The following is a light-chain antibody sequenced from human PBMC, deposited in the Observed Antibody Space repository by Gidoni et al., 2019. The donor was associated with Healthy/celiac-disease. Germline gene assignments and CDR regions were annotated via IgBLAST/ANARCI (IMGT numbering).Light chain of an antibody. CDR3: QQYGSSWIT. CDR1: QSVSSSY. CDR2: GAS. Sequence: EIVLTQSPGTLSLSPGERATLSCRASQSVSSSYLAWYQQKPGQAPRLLIDGASSRATGIPDRFSGSGSGTDFTLTISRLEPEDFAVYYCQQYGSSWITFGQGTRLEIK. V-gene: IGKV3-20*01. J-gene: IGKJ5*01.